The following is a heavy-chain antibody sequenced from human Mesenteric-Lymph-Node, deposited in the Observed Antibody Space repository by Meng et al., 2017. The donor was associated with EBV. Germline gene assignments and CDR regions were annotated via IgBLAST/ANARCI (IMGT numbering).Heavy chain of an antibody. Sequence: QVEVQEAGPGRVKPSVTLSLTCTGSGYSVSITRCYLSWIRQPPGRGLEWIGYIFNSGSTNYNPSLRSRATISVDTSRNQFSLTLNSVTAADTAVYYCARVSGPYYSPWFDPWGQGSLVTVSS. J-gene: IGHJ5*02. V-gene: IGHV4-61*01. CDR2: IFNSGST. CDR3: ARVSGPYYSPWFDP. D-gene: IGHD2/OR15-2a*01. CDR1: GYSVSITRCY.